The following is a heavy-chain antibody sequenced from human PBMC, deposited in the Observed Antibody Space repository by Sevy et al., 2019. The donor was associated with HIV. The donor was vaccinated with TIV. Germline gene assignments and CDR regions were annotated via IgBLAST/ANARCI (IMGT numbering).Heavy chain of an antibody. CDR3: ARVVGRGEYLIYAYLDY. CDR2: ISYDGVNQ. CDR1: GFSFSYYP. D-gene: IGHD2-15*01. Sequence: GGSLRLSCAASGFSFSYYPMHWVRQAPGKGLEWVALISYDGVNQYYAASVKGRFTVSRVNSKNTLYMEMNNLRPEDTAVYYCARVVGRGEYLIYAYLDYWGQGPLVTVSS. J-gene: IGHJ4*02. V-gene: IGHV3-30*01.